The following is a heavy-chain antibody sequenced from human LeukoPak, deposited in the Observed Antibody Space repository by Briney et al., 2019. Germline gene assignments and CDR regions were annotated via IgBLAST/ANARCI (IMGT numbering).Heavy chain of an antibody. CDR1: GFSFNKAW. CDR2: IGSDTTT. Sequence: PGGSLRLSCEASGFSFNKAWMSWVRQAPGKGLEWVSGIGSDTTTHYAESVKGRFAISRDNAKNTLYLHMNSVRAEDTALYYCAKDLHYWVAMDVWGQGTTVTVS. CDR3: AKDLHYWVAMDV. D-gene: IGHD2-15*01. V-gene: IGHV3-23*01. J-gene: IGHJ6*02.